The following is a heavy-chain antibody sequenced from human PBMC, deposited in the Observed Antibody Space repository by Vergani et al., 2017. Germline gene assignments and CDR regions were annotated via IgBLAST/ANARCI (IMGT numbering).Heavy chain of an antibody. Sequence: EVQLVESGGGLVQPGGSLRLSCAASGFMFSNYWMNWVRQAPGKGLEWVANIKQDGSEKYYVDSVKGRFTISRDNAKNSLYLQMNSLRAEDTAVYYCAREVAAAGLPHYYYGMDVWGQGTTVTVSS. D-gene: IGHD6-13*01. CDR1: GFMFSNYW. J-gene: IGHJ6*02. CDR3: AREVAAAGLPHYYYGMDV. CDR2: IKQDGSEK. V-gene: IGHV3-7*01.